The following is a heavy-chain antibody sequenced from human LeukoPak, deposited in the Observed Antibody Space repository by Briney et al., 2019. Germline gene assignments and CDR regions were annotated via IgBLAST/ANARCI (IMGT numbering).Heavy chain of an antibody. CDR3: ARGVEMWSYFDS. J-gene: IGHJ4*02. CDR1: GASISSRDHY. CDR2: VYFSGST. V-gene: IGHV4-39*01. Sequence: SETLSLTCSVSGASISSRDHYWAWIRQPPGKGLEWIGSVYFSGSTYYKASLKSRLTISVDTSKNQLSLTLRSVTAADTSVYYCARGVEMWSYFDSWGQGTPVIVS. D-gene: IGHD2-21*01.